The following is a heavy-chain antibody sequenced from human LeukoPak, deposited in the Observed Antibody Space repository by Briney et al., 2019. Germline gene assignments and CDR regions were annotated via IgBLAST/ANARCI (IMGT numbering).Heavy chain of an antibody. CDR2: ISGSGGST. J-gene: IGHJ6*03. CDR1: GFTFSSYA. CDR3: AKGVEMATMGYYYYYMDV. V-gene: IGHV3-23*01. Sequence: GGSLRLSRAASGFTFSSYAMSWVRQAPGKGLEWVSAISGSGGSTYYADSVKGRFTISRDNSKNTLYLQMNSLRAEDTAVYYCAKGVEMATMGYYYYYMDVWGKGTTVTVSS. D-gene: IGHD5-24*01.